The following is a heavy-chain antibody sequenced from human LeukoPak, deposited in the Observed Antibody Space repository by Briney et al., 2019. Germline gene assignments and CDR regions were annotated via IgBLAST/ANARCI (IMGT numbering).Heavy chain of an antibody. D-gene: IGHD1-20*01. J-gene: IGHJ4*02. V-gene: IGHV3-7*01. Sequence: DSVKGRFTISRDNAKDSLYLQMNSLRAEDTAVYYCARIDPNWKSDYWGQGTLVTVSS. CDR3: ARIDPNWKSDY.